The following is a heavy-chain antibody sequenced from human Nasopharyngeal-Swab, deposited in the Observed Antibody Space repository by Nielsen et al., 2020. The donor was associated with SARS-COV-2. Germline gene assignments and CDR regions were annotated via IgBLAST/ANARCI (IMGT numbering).Heavy chain of an antibody. Sequence: GSLRLSCTVSGGSISTTNSNWAWIRQSPGKGLQCIGTISYSGSTSYKPSLNSRVTITLDTSKNQFFLRLSSVTAADTAVYYCARDLGYAFTGRGVNWFDPWGQGTLVTVSS. D-gene: IGHD2-8*02. CDR3: ARDLGYAFTGRGVNWFDP. CDR1: GGSISTTNSN. J-gene: IGHJ5*02. V-gene: IGHV4-39*07. CDR2: ISYSGST.